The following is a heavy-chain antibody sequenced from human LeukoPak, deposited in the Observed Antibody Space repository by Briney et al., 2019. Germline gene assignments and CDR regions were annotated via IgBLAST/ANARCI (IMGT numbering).Heavy chain of an antibody. CDR2: IWYDGSNK. D-gene: IGHD3-22*01. J-gene: IGHJ4*02. CDR1: GFTFSSYG. CDR3: ARDRDSSGYYVDY. V-gene: IGHV3-33*01. Sequence: RPLRLSSASSGFTFSSYGMHWVRHAPGKGLEWVAIIWYDGSNKYYACSVKGRFIISRDNSKNTLYLQMNSLRAEETAVYFCARDRDSSGYYVDYWGQGTLVTVSS.